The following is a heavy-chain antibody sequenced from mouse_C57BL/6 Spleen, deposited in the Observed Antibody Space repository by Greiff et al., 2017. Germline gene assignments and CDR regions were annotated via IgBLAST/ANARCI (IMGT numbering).Heavy chain of an antibody. CDR3: ARKLDGTFDY. V-gene: IGHV5-17*01. CDR1: GFTFSDYG. J-gene: IGHJ2*01. Sequence: EVQLVESGGGLVKPGGSLKLSCAASGFTFSDYGMHWVRQAPEKGLEWVAYISSGSSTIYYADTVKGRSTISRDNAKMTLFLHMTSLRSEDTTMYYCARKLDGTFDYWGQGTTLTVSS. CDR2: ISSGSSTI. D-gene: IGHD1-1*01.